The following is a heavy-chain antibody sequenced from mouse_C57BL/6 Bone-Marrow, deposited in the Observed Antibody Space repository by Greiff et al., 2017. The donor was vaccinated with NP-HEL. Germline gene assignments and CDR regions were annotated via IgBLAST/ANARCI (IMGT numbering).Heavy chain of an antibody. D-gene: IGHD1-3*01. CDR3: ALKLAD. CDR2: IYPRSGNT. CDR1: GYTFTSYG. J-gene: IGHJ3*01. V-gene: IGHV1-81*01. Sequence: VQLQQSGAELARPGASVKLSCKASGYTFTSYGISWVKQRTGQGLEWIGVIYPRSGNTYYNEKFKGKATLTADKSSSTAYCELPNRTTEDCAVYFCALKLADWGQGTLVTVAA.